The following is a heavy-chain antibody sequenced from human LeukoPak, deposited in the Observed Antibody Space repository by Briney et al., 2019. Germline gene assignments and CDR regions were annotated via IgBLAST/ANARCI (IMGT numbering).Heavy chain of an antibody. J-gene: IGHJ5*02. D-gene: IGHD3-22*01. CDR1: GFTFSSYG. V-gene: IGHV3-30*02. CDR2: IRYDGSNK. Sequence: PGGSLRLSCAASGFTFSSYGMHWVRQAPGKGLEWVAFIRYDGSNKYYADSVKGRFTISRDNSKNTLYLQMNSLRAEDTAVYYCAREPYDSSGYYTWGQGTLVTVSS. CDR3: AREPYDSSGYYT.